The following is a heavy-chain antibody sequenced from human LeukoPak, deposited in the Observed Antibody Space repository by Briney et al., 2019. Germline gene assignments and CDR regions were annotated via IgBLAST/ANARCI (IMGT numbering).Heavy chain of an antibody. Sequence: GASVKVSFKASGYTFTGYYMHWVRQAPGQGLEWMGWINPNSGGTNYAQKFQGRVTMTRDTSISTAYMGLSRLRSDDTAVYYCAGSSGWKYNWFDPWGQGTLVTVSS. CDR1: GYTFTGYY. J-gene: IGHJ5*02. CDR3: AGSSGWKYNWFDP. V-gene: IGHV1-2*02. CDR2: INPNSGGT. D-gene: IGHD6-19*01.